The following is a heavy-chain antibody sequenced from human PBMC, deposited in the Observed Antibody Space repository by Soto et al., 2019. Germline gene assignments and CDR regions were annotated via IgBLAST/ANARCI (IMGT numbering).Heavy chain of an antibody. CDR2: IYYSGST. D-gene: IGHD6-6*01. CDR1: GGSINDFY. Sequence: PSETLSLTCTVSGGSINDFYWSWIRQPPGKGLEWIGCIYYSGSTDYNPSLKGRVTISVDTSTNQFSLKLRSVTAADTVVYYCARVGGVAARTFDYWGQGTLVTVSS. CDR3: ARVGGVAARTFDY. J-gene: IGHJ4*02. V-gene: IGHV4-59*01.